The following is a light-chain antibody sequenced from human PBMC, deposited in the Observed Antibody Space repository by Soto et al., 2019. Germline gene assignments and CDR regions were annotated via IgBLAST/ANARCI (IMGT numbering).Light chain of an antibody. CDR1: TSNIGTNY. V-gene: IGLV1-47*02. CDR3: AAWDDSLSGPV. Sequence: QSVLTQPPSASGTPGQRVTISCSGSTSNIGTNYVYWYQQLPGTAPRLLMYSTNKRPSGVPDPFSGSTSGTSAFLAITGLRSEDDVNYYCAAWDDSLSGPVFGGGTKLTVL. J-gene: IGLJ2*01. CDR2: STN.